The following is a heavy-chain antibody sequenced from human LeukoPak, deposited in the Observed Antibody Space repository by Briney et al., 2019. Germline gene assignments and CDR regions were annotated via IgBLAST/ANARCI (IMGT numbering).Heavy chain of an antibody. CDR3: AAHYGSYSTYDF. J-gene: IGHJ4*02. CDR2: ISNGGDYA. V-gene: IGHV3-23*01. Sequence: PGGSLRLSCAASGLSFSSYAMSWVRQTPGKGLEWVSVISNGGDYAYYADSVKGRFTISRDNSKNTLYLQMDTLRAEDTAIYYCAAHYGSYSTYDFWGQGTLVTVSS. CDR1: GLSFSSYA. D-gene: IGHD3-10*01.